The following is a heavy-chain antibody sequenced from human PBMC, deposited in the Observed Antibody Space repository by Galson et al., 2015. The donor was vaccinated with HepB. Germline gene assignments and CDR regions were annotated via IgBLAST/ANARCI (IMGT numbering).Heavy chain of an antibody. CDR2: IKQDGSEK. CDR1: GFTFSRYR. CDR3: ARGRYYGLDV. V-gene: IGHV3-7*02. Sequence: SLRLSCAASGFTFSRYRMSWVRQAPGKGLEWVANIKQDGSEKFYVDSVKGRFTISRDNAKKSLSLQMSSLRTDDTAVYYCARGRYYGLDVWGQGTTVTVSS. J-gene: IGHJ6*02.